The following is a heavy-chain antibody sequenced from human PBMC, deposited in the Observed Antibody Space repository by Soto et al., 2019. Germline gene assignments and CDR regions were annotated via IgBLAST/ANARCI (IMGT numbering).Heavy chain of an antibody. V-gene: IGHV4-61*01. CDR1: GGSVSSGSYY. CDR2: LYYTGST. Sequence: SETLSLTCTVSGGSVSSGSYYWSWIRQPPGKGLEYIGYLYYTGSTNYNPSLKSRVTISVDTPKNQFSLKLTSVTAADTAIYYCARGQDFWTAYYRMPYYFDYWGQGTLVTVSS. J-gene: IGHJ4*02. D-gene: IGHD3-3*01. CDR3: ARGQDFWTAYYRMPYYFDY.